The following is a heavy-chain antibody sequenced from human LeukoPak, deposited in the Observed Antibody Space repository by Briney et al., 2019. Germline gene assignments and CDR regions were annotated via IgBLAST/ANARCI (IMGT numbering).Heavy chain of an antibody. Sequence: GASVKVSCKAPGYTFTNYYMHWVRQAPGQGLEWMGIINPSGGSTSYAEKFQGRVTMTRDTSTTTVYMELSSLRSEDTAVYYCARALGRYSYGDYWGQGTLVTVSS. CDR3: ARALGRYSYGDY. J-gene: IGHJ4*02. CDR1: GYTFTNYY. CDR2: INPSGGST. V-gene: IGHV1-46*01. D-gene: IGHD5-18*01.